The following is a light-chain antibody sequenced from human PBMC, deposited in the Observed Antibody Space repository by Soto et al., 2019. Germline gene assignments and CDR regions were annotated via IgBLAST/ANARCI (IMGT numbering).Light chain of an antibody. V-gene: IGKV2D-29*02. J-gene: IGKJ5*01. CDR1: QILLHITGETF. CDR2: EVS. CDR3: MQSTQLPPT. Sequence: DVVMTQTPLSLSVAPGQPASISCKSGQILLHITGETFLFWYLQKPGQSPQLLIYEVSTRVSGVPDRFSGSGSGTDFTLEISRVETDDAGIYYCMQSTQLPPTFGQGTRLEIK.